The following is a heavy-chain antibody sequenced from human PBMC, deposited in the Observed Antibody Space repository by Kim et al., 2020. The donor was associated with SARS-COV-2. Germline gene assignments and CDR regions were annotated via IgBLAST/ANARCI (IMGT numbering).Heavy chain of an antibody. Sequence: VKGRFTISRDNSKNTLYLQMNSLRAEDTAVYYCARAQYDFWSGYLNWFDPWGQGTLVTVSS. CDR3: ARAQYDFWSGYLNWFDP. V-gene: IGHV3-30*07. D-gene: IGHD3-3*01. J-gene: IGHJ5*02.